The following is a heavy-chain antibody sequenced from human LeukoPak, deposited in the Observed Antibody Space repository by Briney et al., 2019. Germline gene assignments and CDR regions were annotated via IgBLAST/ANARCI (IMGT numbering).Heavy chain of an antibody. Sequence: PGGTLRLSCAASGFTFSSYGMSWVRQAPGKGLGWVSAISGSGGSTYYADSVKGRFTISRDNSKNTLYLQMNSLRAEDTAVYYCAKEHIVVVTAIHDFDYWGQGTLVTVSS. CDR1: GFTFSSYG. CDR2: ISGSGGST. CDR3: AKEHIVVVTAIHDFDY. D-gene: IGHD2-21*02. J-gene: IGHJ4*02. V-gene: IGHV3-23*01.